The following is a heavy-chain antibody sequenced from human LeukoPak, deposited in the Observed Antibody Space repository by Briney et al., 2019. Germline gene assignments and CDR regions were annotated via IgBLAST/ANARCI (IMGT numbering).Heavy chain of an antibody. V-gene: IGHV4-39*02. D-gene: IGHD4-23*01. Sequence: PSETLSLTCTVSGGSISSSSYYWGWIRQPPGKGLEWIGSIYYSGSTYYNPSLKSRVTISVDTSKNQFSLKLSSVTAADTAVYYCARDAYGGNSNWFDPWGQGTLVTVSS. CDR2: IYYSGST. CDR3: ARDAYGGNSNWFDP. CDR1: GGSISSSSYY. J-gene: IGHJ5*02.